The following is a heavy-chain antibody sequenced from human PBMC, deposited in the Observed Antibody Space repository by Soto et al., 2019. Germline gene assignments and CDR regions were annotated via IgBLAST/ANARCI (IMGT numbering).Heavy chain of an antibody. J-gene: IGHJ6*03. V-gene: IGHV3-7*01. D-gene: IGHD3-3*01. CDR1: GFTFSSYW. CDR3: AREVRGSYYDFWSGRQIYYYYMDV. CDR2: IKQDGSEK. Sequence: GGSLRLSCAASGFTFSSYWMSWVRQAPGKGLEWVANIKQDGSEKYYVDSVKGRFTISRDNAKNSLYLQMNSLRAEDTAVYYCAREVRGSYYDFWSGRQIYYYYMDVWGKGTTVTVSS.